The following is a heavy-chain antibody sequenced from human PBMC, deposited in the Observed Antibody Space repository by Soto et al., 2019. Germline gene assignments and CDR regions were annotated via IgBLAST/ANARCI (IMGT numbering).Heavy chain of an antibody. D-gene: IGHD6-19*01. J-gene: IGHJ3*02. CDR3: ARSRIAVAGTKGYGAFDI. CDR2: IIPIFGTA. V-gene: IGHV1-69*01. CDR1: GGTFSSYA. Sequence: QVQLVQSGAEVKKPGSSVKVSCKASGGTFSSYAISWVRQAPGQGLEWMGGIIPIFGTANYAQKFQGRVTITADESTSTAYMELSSLRSEDTAVYYCARSRIAVAGTKGYGAFDIWGQGTMVTVAS.